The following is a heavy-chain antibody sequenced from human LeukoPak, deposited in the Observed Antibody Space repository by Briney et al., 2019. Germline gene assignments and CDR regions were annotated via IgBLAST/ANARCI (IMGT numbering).Heavy chain of an antibody. CDR3: ARDLGQYYDTSDNWFDP. V-gene: IGHV3-74*01. J-gene: IGHJ5*02. CDR1: GFTLSNLW. CDR2: INSDGINT. D-gene: IGHD3-22*01. Sequence: GGSLRLSCAASGFTLSNLWIHCVRKAPGKGLVWVSRINSDGINTSYADSVKGRFTISRDNAKNTLNLQMNSLRAEDTAVYYCARDLGQYYDTSDNWFDPWGQGTLVPVS.